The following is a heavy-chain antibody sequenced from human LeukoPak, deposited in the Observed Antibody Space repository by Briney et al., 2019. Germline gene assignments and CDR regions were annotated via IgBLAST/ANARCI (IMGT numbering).Heavy chain of an antibody. CDR1: GFTFSSCA. CDR3: AEDPIFSGSYGVFDY. Sequence: GGSLRLSCAASGFTFSSCAMSWVRQAPGKGLEWVSTIIDSGNSIYYADSAEGRFTISRDNSKNTLYLQMNSLRAGDTAVYYCAEDPIFSGSYGVFDYWGLGTLVTVSS. V-gene: IGHV3-23*01. CDR2: IIDSGNSI. D-gene: IGHD1-26*01. J-gene: IGHJ4*02.